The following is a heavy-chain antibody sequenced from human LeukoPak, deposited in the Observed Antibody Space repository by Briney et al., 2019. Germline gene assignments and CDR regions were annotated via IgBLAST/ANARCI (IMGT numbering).Heavy chain of an antibody. V-gene: IGHV3-33*01. CDR2: IWYDGSNK. CDR1: GFTFSSYG. Sequence: SGGSLRLSCAASGFTFSSYGMHWVRQAPGKGLEWVAVIWYDGSNKYYADSVKGRFTISRDNSKNTLYLQMNSLRAEDTAVYYCARGRGGTRLWYFDLWGRGTLVTVSS. J-gene: IGHJ2*01. D-gene: IGHD3-16*01. CDR3: ARGRGGTRLWYFDL.